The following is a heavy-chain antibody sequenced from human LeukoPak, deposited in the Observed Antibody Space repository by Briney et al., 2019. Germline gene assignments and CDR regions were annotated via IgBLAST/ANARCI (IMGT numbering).Heavy chain of an antibody. J-gene: IGHJ4*02. CDR2: IIPILGTA. CDR3: ATKRGYSYGSPH. Sequence: SVTVSCTASGGTFSSYAISWVRQAPGQGLEWMGGIIPILGTANYAQKFQGRVTITADESTSTAYMELSSLRSEDTAVYYCATKRGYSYGSPHWGQGTLVTVSS. V-gene: IGHV1-69*13. CDR1: GGTFSSYA. D-gene: IGHD5-18*01.